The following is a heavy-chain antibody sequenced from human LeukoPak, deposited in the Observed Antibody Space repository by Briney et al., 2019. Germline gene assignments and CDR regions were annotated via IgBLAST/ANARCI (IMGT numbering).Heavy chain of an antibody. Sequence: ASVKVSCKASGFTFTTYYINWVRQAPGQGLGWMGIINPSGSSTSSAQKFQGRVTMTRDTSTSTVYMELTSLRSDDTAVYYCARDLCPGGGSCYVDWFDPWGQGTLVTVSS. CDR3: ARDLCPGGGSCYVDWFDP. CDR2: INPSGSST. CDR1: GFTFTTYY. V-gene: IGHV1-46*01. J-gene: IGHJ5*02. D-gene: IGHD2-15*01.